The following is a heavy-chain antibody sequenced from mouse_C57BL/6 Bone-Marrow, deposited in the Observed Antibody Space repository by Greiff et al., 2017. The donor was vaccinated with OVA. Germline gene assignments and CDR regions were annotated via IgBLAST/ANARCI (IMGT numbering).Heavy chain of an antibody. CDR2: IYPGDGDT. D-gene: IGHD2-5*01. CDR3: ARDSNYVAAMDY. V-gene: IGHV1-82*01. J-gene: IGHJ4*01. CDR1: GYAFSSSW. Sequence: QVQLQQSGPELVKPGASVKISCKASGYAFSSSWMNWVKQRPGKCLEWIGRIYPGDGDTNYNGKFKGKATLTADKSSSTAYMQLSSLTSEDSAVYFCARDSNYVAAMDYWGQGTSVTVSS.